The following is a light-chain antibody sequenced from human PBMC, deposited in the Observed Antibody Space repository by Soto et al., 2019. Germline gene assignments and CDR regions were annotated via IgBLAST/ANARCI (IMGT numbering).Light chain of an antibody. Sequence: AIQLNQSPSSQSASVGDRVTITCRASQGNSSALAWYQQKPGKAPKLLIYDASSSESGVPSRFSGSVSGTDFTLTISILQPEDFATCYCQQFNSYTTSGPGSKVDI. J-gene: IGKJ3*01. CDR2: DAS. CDR3: QQFNSYTT. CDR1: QGNSSA. V-gene: IGKV1-13*02.